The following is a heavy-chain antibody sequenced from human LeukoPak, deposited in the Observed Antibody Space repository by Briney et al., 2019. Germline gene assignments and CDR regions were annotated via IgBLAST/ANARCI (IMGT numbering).Heavy chain of an antibody. CDR1: GYTFTAYY. CDR2: INPNTGGT. Sequence: ASVKVSCEASGYTFTAYYVHWVRQAPGQGLEWMGWINPNTGGTNYAQKFQGRVTMTRDTSLNTAYMELGRLRSDDTAMYYCARGGSGDYLSIDDWGQGTLVTVSS. D-gene: IGHD4-17*01. CDR3: ARGGSGDYLSIDD. V-gene: IGHV1-2*02. J-gene: IGHJ4*02.